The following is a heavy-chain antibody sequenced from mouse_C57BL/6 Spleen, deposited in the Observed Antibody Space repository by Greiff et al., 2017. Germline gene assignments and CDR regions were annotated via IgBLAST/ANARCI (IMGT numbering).Heavy chain of an antibody. Sequence: QVQLQQPGAALVKPGSSVKLSCKASGYTFTSYWMAWVKQRPGQGLEWIGNIYPSASETHYNPKFKDKATLTVDKSSSTAYMQRSSLTSEDAAVYYGARGGYYGNGIDDWGQGTTRTVSS. CDR1: GYTFTSYW. CDR2: IYPSASET. J-gene: IGHJ2*01. V-gene: IGHV1-61*01. D-gene: IGHD2-1*01. CDR3: ARGGYYGNGIDD.